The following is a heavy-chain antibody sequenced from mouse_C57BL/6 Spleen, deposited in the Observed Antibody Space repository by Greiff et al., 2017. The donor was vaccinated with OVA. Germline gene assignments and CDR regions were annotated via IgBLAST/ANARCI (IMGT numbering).Heavy chain of an antibody. J-gene: IGHJ2*01. CDR2: IYPRSGNP. V-gene: IGHV1-81*01. CDR1: GYTFTSYG. D-gene: IGHD1-1*01. Sequence: VQLQQSGAELARPGASVKLSCKASGYTFTSYGISWVKQRTGQGLEWIGEIYPRSGNPYYNAQFKGQATLTAAKSSSTTYMGLRSLTSEDSAVDFCAREEYYGSSYYFDYWGQGTTLTVSS. CDR3: AREEYYGSSYYFDY.